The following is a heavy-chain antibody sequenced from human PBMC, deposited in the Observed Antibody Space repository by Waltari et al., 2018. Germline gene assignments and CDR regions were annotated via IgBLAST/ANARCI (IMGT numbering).Heavy chain of an antibody. CDR3: ARDKTGNEIDY. CDR2: IYDSGST. Sequence: QVQLQESGPGLVKPSETLSLTCAVSGYSISSGDYWGWIRQPPGKGLEWIGPIYDSGSTYYNPSLKSGVTISVDKSKNQLALKLSSVTAADTAVYYCARDKTGNEIDYWGQGTLVTVSS. V-gene: IGHV4-38-2*02. D-gene: IGHD1-1*01. J-gene: IGHJ4*02. CDR1: GYSISSGDY.